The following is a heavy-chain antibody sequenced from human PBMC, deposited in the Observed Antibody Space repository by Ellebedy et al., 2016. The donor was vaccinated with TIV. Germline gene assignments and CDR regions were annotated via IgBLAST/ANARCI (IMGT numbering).Heavy chain of an antibody. D-gene: IGHD3-16*02. CDR3: ARMGSYHYVSWFDS. V-gene: IGHV1-18*01. J-gene: IGHJ5*01. CDR1: GGSFSRSA. Sequence: ASVKVSCKGSGGSFSRSAINWVRQAPGQGLEWMGWISAYNGNTNYAQKLQGRVTMTTDTSTTTAYMELSNLRSEDTAVYYCARMGSYHYVSWFDSWGQGTLVSVSS. CDR2: ISAYNGNT.